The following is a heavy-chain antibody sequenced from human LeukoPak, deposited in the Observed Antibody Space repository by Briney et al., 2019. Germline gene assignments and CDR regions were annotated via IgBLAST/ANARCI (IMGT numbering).Heavy chain of an antibody. CDR3: AKGSFAYSYGYRIPLDYYYYMDV. V-gene: IGHV3-30*02. Sequence: GGSLRLSCAASGFTFSSYGMHWVRQAPGKGLEWVAVIWYDGSNKYYADSVKGRFTISRDNSKNTLYLQMNSLRAEDTAVYYCAKGSFAYSYGYRIPLDYYYYMDVWGKGTTVTVSS. J-gene: IGHJ6*03. D-gene: IGHD5-18*01. CDR2: IWYDGSNK. CDR1: GFTFSSYG.